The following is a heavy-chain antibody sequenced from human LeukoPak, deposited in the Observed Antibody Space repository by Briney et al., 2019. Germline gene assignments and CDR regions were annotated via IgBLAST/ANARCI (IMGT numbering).Heavy chain of an antibody. D-gene: IGHD2-2*01. Sequence: SETLTLTCAAYGGSFSGYYGSWIRQPPGKGLEWIGEINHSGSTNYNPSLKSRVTISVDTSKNQFSLKLSSVTAADTAVYYCARGRGCSSTRCYFYYWG. CDR3: ARGRGCSSTRCYFYY. J-gene: IGHJ4*03. CDR2: INHSGST. V-gene: IGHV4-34*01. CDR1: GGSFSGYY.